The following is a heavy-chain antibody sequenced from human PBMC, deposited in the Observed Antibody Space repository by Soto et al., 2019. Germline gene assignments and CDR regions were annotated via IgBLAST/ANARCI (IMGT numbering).Heavy chain of an antibody. V-gene: IGHV3-30-3*01. Sequence: GGSLRLSXAASGFTFSPHAMHWVRQGPGKGLEWVALISYEGSNKYYADSVKGRFTISRDNSKNTMYLQMNSLRAEDTAVYYCARERNTGYDYSYYYGMDVWGQGTTVTVSS. J-gene: IGHJ6*02. CDR2: ISYEGSNK. D-gene: IGHD5-18*01. CDR1: GFTFSPHA. CDR3: ARERNTGYDYSYYYGMDV.